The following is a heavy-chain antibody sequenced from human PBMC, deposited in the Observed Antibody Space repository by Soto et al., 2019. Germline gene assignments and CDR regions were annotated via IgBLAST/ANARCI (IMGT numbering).Heavy chain of an antibody. CDR1: GFTFSSYA. D-gene: IGHD1-26*01. CDR3: ARRGSGSYYDY. CDR2: ISGSGGST. Sequence: EVQLLESGGGLVRPGGSLRLYCAASGFTFSSYAMRWVRQAPVKGLEWVSAISGSGGSTYYADSVKGRFTISRDNSKNTLYLQMNSLRAVDTAVYYCARRGSGSYYDYWGQGTLVTVSS. J-gene: IGHJ4*02. V-gene: IGHV3-23*01.